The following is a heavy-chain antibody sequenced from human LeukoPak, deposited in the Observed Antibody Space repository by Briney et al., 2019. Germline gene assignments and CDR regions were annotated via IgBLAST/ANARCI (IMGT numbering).Heavy chain of an antibody. CDR3: ARLAPNDYGSGSYLIRWGFDY. J-gene: IGHJ4*02. Sequence: TSETLSLTCTVSGGSISSYYWSWIRQPPGKGLEWIGYIYYSGSTNCNPSLKSRVTISVDTSKNQFSLKLSSVTAADTAVYYCARLAPNDYGSGSYLIRWGFDYWGQGTLVTVSS. CDR1: GGSISSYY. V-gene: IGHV4-59*01. D-gene: IGHD3-10*01. CDR2: IYYSGST.